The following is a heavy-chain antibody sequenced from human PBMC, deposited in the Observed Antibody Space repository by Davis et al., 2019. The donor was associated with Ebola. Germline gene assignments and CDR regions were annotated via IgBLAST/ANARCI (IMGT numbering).Heavy chain of an antibody. CDR2: IYYSGST. CDR1: GGSINSGSFY. V-gene: IGHV4-39*01. D-gene: IGHD6-13*01. Sequence: MPGGSLRLSCTVSGGSINSGSFYWGWIRQPPGKGLKWIGSIYYSGSTYYNPSLKSRVTISVDTSKNQFSLKLSSVTAADTAVYYCARRGTSSWYAGWFDPWGQGTLVTVSS. CDR3: ARRGTSSWYAGWFDP. J-gene: IGHJ5*02.